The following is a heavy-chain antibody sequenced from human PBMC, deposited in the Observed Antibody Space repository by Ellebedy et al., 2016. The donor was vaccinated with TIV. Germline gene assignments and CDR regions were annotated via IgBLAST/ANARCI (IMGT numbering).Heavy chain of an antibody. CDR2: IRRKINGYAT. V-gene: IGHV3-73*01. Sequence: GESLKISCAVSGFSVSGSAMHWVRQASGKGLEWVGSIRRKINGYATEYAASVRGRFRISRDDSQNTAYLQMNSLKIEDTAVHYCTRGDDYGDDLRGDYWGQGTLVTVSS. CDR3: TRGDDYGDDLRGDY. D-gene: IGHD4-17*01. J-gene: IGHJ4*02. CDR1: GFSVSGSA.